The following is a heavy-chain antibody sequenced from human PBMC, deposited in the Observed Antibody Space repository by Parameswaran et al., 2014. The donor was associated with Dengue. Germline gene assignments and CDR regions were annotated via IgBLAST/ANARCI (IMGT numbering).Heavy chain of an antibody. V-gene: IGHV1-46*01. CDR3: AREGELVLRSGLADPLYYFDY. CDR1: GYTFTSYY. Sequence: PGASVKVSCKASGYTFTSYYMHWVRQAPGQGLEWMGIINPSGGSTSYAQKFQGRVTMTRDTSTSTVYMELSSLRSEDTAVYYCAREGELVLRSGLADPLYYFDYWGQGTLVTVSS. D-gene: IGHD6-6*01. J-gene: IGHJ4*02. CDR2: INPSGGST.